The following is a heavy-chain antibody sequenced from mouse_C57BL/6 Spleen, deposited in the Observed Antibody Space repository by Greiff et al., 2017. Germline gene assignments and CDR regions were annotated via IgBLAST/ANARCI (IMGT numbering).Heavy chain of an antibody. CDR1: GYTFTSYW. D-gene: IGHD1-1*01. V-gene: IGHV1-59*01. Sequence: VQLQQPGAELVRPGTSVTLSCKASGYTFTSYWMHWVKQRPGQGLEWIGVIDPSDSYTNYNQKFKGKATLTVDTSSSTAYMQLSSLTSEDSAVYYCARAEGGSSWYFDVWGTGTTVTVSS. CDR3: ARAEGGSSWYFDV. CDR2: IDPSDSYT. J-gene: IGHJ1*03.